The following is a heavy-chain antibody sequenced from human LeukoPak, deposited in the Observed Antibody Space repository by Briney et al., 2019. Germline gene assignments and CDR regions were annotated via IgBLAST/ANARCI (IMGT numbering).Heavy chain of an antibody. Sequence: GGSLRLSCAASGFTFSSYWMTWVRQAPGKGLEWVANIQQDGSEKYYVDSVKGRFTISRDNAKNSLYLQMNSLKTEDTAVYYCSRLADQYDSSGYYDFTSDYWGQGTLVTVSS. J-gene: IGHJ4*02. CDR3: SRLADQYDSSGYYDFTSDY. CDR2: IQQDGSEK. D-gene: IGHD3-22*01. CDR1: GFTFSSYW. V-gene: IGHV3-7*03.